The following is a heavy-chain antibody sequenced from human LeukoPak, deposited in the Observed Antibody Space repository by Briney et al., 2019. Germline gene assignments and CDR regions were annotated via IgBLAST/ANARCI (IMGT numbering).Heavy chain of an antibody. CDR2: IYYSGST. CDR1: GGSISSYY. Sequence: SETLSLTCTVSGGSISSYYWSWIRQPPGKGLEWIGYIYYSGSTNYNPSLKSRVTISVDTSKNQFSLKLSSVTAADTAVYYCARRSSSWSFDYWGQGTLVTVSS. CDR3: ARRSSSWSFDY. D-gene: IGHD6-13*01. J-gene: IGHJ4*02. V-gene: IGHV4-59*08.